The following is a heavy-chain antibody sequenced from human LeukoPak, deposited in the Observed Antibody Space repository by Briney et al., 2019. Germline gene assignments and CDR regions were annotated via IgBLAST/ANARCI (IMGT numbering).Heavy chain of an antibody. CDR1: GGSFSGYY. CDR3: ARGAMAPDY. D-gene: IGHD5-18*01. CDR2: INHSGST. J-gene: IGHJ4*02. Sequence: PSETLSLTCAVYGGSFSGYYWSWIRQPPGKGLEWIGEINHSGSTNYNPSLKSRVTISVDTSKNQFSLKLSSVTAADTAVYYCARGAMAPDYWGQGTLVTVPS. V-gene: IGHV4-34*01.